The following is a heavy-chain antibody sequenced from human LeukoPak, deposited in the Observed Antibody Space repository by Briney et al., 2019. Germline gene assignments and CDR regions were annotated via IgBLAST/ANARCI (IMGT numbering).Heavy chain of an antibody. J-gene: IGHJ6*02. CDR2: ISSSSSYI. CDR3: ARDPPYYDILTGYPRYAMDV. CDR1: GFTFSSYS. Sequence: GGSLRLSCAASGFTFSSYSMNWVRQAPGKGLEWVSSISSSSSYIYYADSVKGRFTISRDNAKNSLYLQMNSLRAEDTAVYYCARDPPYYDILTGYPRYAMDVWGHGTTVTVSS. D-gene: IGHD3-9*01. V-gene: IGHV3-21*01.